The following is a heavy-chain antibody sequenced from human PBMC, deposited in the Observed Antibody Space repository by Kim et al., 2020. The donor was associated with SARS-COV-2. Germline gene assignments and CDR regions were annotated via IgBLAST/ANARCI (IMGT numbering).Heavy chain of an antibody. V-gene: IGHV1-8*01. D-gene: IGHD3-10*01. Sequence: YAQKFQGRVTMTRNTSIRTAYMELSSLRSEDTAVYYCAKLGSGKKDAFDIWGQGTMVTVSS. CDR3: AKLGSGKKDAFDI. J-gene: IGHJ3*02.